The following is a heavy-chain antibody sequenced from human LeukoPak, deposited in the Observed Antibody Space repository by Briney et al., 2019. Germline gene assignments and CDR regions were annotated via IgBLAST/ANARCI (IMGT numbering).Heavy chain of an antibody. J-gene: IGHJ4*02. D-gene: IGHD3-10*01. CDR1: GFTFSSYW. CDR2: IKQDGSEK. CDR3: ATLPTETYYGSGSYPRTLNFDY. Sequence: GGSLRLSCAASGFTFSSYWMSWVRQAPGKGLEWVANIKQDGSEKYYVDSVKGRFTISRDNAKNSLYLQMNSLRAEDTAVYYCATLPTETYYGSGSYPRTLNFDYWGQGTLVTVSS. V-gene: IGHV3-7*01.